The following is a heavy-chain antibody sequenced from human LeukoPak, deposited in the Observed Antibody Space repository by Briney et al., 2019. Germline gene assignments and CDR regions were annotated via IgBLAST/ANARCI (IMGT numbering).Heavy chain of an antibody. D-gene: IGHD5-12*01. J-gene: IGHJ4*02. CDR2: ISYDGSNK. V-gene: IGHV3-30*18. Sequence: GSLRLSCAASGFSFSSYGMQWARQAPGKGLEWVAVISYDGSNKYYALSVKGRFTISRDKSKNTLYLQMCNLTVVDTAVYYCAKDLEATTRGFDYWGQGSRVTVSS. CDR3: AKDLEATTRGFDY. CDR1: GFSFSSYG.